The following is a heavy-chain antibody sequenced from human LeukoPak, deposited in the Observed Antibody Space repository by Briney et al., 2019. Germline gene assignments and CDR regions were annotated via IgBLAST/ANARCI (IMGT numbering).Heavy chain of an antibody. Sequence: GGSLRLSCAASGFTFSSYSMNWVRQAPGKGLEWVSYISSSSSTIYYADSVKGRFTISRDNAKNSLYLQMNSLRAEDTAVYYCARETPRRGETRDGYRWGQGTLVTVSS. J-gene: IGHJ4*02. CDR2: ISSSSSTI. D-gene: IGHD5-24*01. CDR1: GFTFSSYS. CDR3: ARETPRRGETRDGYR. V-gene: IGHV3-48*01.